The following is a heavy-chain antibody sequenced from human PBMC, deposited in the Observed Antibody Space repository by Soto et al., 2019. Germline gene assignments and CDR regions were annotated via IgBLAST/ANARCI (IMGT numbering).Heavy chain of an antibody. CDR3: AKVSSPYCSGGSCYIDY. J-gene: IGHJ4*02. V-gene: IGHV3-23*01. CDR1: GFTFSSYA. D-gene: IGHD2-15*01. CDR2: ISNSGGNT. Sequence: EVQLLESGGGLVQPGGSLRLSFAASGFTFSSYAMSLVRQAPGKGLEWVSAISNSGGNTYYADSVKGRFTISRDNSNTTLYLQMHSLRAEDTAVYYCAKVSSPYCSGGSCYIDYWGQGTLVTVSS.